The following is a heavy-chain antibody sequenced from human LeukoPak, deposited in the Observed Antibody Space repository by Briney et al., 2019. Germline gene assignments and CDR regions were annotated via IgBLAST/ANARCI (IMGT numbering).Heavy chain of an antibody. J-gene: IGHJ4*02. Sequence: GGSLRLSCAASGFTFSSYAMSWVRQAPGKGLEWVANIKEDGSEKYYVDSVKGRFTISGDNARNSLYLQMNSLRAEDTAVYYCASGRQLGYWGQGTLVTVSS. CDR1: GFTFSSYA. D-gene: IGHD6-13*01. CDR3: ASGRQLGY. V-gene: IGHV3-7*01. CDR2: IKEDGSEK.